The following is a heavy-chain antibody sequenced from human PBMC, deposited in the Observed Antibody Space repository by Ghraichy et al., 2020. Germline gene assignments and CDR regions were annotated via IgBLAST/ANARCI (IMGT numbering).Heavy chain of an antibody. CDR1: GGSINSYY. J-gene: IGHJ4*02. V-gene: IGHV4-59*01. CDR3: ARDWGRYSSGSFFDY. Sequence: SQTLSLTCTVSGGSINSYYWSWIRQPPGKGLEWMGYIYYSGTTNYNPSLKSRVTMSVDTSKNQFSLKLNSVTAADTAVYYCARDWGRYSSGSFFDYWGQGTLVTVSS. CDR2: IYYSGTT. D-gene: IGHD6-19*01.